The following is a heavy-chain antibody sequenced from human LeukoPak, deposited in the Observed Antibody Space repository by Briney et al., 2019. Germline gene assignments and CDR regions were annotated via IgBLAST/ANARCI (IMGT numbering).Heavy chain of an antibody. D-gene: IGHD5-12*01. CDR2: ITGSDDST. Sequence: GGSLRLSCAASGFIFSSSAMTWVRQAPGKGLEWVSTITGSDDSTYYADSVKGRFTISRDFSKNTVHLQMNSLRVEDTAIYCWAKGPQLYSGYHPDYWGLGTLVTVSS. CDR3: AKGPQLYSGYHPDY. V-gene: IGHV3-23*01. J-gene: IGHJ4*02. CDR1: GFIFSSSA.